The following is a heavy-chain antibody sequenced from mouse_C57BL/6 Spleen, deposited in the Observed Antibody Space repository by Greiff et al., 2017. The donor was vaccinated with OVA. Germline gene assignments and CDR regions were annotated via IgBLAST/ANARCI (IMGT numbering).Heavy chain of an antibody. Sequence: QVQLQQSGAELVKPGASVKLSCKASGYTFTEYTIHWVKQRSGQGLEWIGWFYPGRGSIKYNEKFKDKATLTADESSSTVYMEVSRLTSEDSAVYFCARHEGGYYYGSSPAWFAYWGQGTLVTVSA. CDR3: ARHEGGYYYGSSPAWFAY. V-gene: IGHV1-62-2*01. J-gene: IGHJ3*01. CDR1: GYTFTEYT. CDR2: FYPGRGSI. D-gene: IGHD1-1*01.